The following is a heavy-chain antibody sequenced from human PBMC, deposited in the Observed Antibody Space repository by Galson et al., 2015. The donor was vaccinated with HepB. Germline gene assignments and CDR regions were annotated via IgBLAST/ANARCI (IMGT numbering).Heavy chain of an antibody. CDR1: GGSISSGDYY. CDR3: ARDSGPWTPGGSAHWFDP. V-gene: IGHV4-30-4*01. D-gene: IGHD2-15*01. Sequence: TLSLTCTVSGGSISSGDYYWSWIRQPPGKGLEWIGYIYYSGSTYYNPSLKSRVTISVDTSKNQFSLKLSSVTAADTAVYYCARDSGPWTPGGSAHWFDPWGQGTLVTVSS. J-gene: IGHJ5*02. CDR2: IYYSGST.